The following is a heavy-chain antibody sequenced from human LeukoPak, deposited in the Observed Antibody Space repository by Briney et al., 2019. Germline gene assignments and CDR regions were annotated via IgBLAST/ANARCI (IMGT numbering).Heavy chain of an antibody. J-gene: IGHJ4*02. CDR2: ISKSSSTI. CDR1: GFTFSGYS. Sequence: GGSLRLSCAACGFTFSGYSMNWVREAPGKGLEGFSYISKSSSTIYYADSVKGRFTISRDNAKNSLYLQMNSLRAEDTALYYCAKDRSLTLPTFERSGYYYYWGQGTLVTVSS. D-gene: IGHD3-22*01. CDR3: AKDRSLTLPTFERSGYYYY. V-gene: IGHV3-48*01.